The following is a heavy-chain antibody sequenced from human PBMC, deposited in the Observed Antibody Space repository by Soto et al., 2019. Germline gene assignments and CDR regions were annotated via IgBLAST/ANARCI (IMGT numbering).Heavy chain of an antibody. D-gene: IGHD2-15*01. Sequence: SVKVSCKASGFTFTSSAVQWVRQARGQRLEWIGWIVVGSGNTNYAQKFQERATITRDMSTSTAYMELSSLRSEDTAVYYCAAAGRGYCSGGSCYSSSLYGMDAWGQGTTVTVSS. CDR1: GFTFTSSA. CDR3: AAAGRGYCSGGSCYSSSLYGMDA. V-gene: IGHV1-58*01. J-gene: IGHJ6*02. CDR2: IVVGSGNT.